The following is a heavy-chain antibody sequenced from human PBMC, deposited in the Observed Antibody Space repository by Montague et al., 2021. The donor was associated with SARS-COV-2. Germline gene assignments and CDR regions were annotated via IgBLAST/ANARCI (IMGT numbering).Heavy chain of an antibody. D-gene: IGHD6-25*01. J-gene: IGHJ6*02. Sequence: CAISGDSVSSNSAAWNWIRQSPSRGLEWLGRTYYRSKWYNDYALSVKXXITINPDTSKNQFSLQLNSVTPEDTAVYYCAREQQRLGAVYYYYGMDVWGQGTTVTVSS. CDR2: TYYRSKWYN. V-gene: IGHV6-1*01. CDR1: GDSVSSNSAA. CDR3: AREQQRLGAVYYYYGMDV.